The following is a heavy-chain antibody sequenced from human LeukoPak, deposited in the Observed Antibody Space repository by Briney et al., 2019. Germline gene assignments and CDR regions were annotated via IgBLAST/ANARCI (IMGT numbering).Heavy chain of an antibody. CDR1: GFTFSSYG. J-gene: IGHJ4*02. CDR3: ARVGRQLVFDY. D-gene: IGHD6-13*01. CDR2: ISYDGSNK. V-gene: IGHV3-30*03. Sequence: GRSLRLSCAASGFTFSSYGMHWVRQAPGKGLEWVAVISYDGSNKYYADSVKGRFTISRDNSENTLYLQMNSLRAEDTAVYYCARVGRQLVFDYWGQGTLVTVSS.